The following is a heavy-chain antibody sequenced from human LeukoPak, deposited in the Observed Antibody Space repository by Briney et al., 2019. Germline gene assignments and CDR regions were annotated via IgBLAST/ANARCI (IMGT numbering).Heavy chain of an antibody. CDR3: AREDPQLVFDAFDI. J-gene: IGHJ3*02. Sequence: TPSETLSLTCTVSGGSISSGGYYWSWIRQPPGKGLEWIGYIYHSGSTYYNPSLKSRVTISVDTSKNQFSLKLSSVTAADTAVYYCAREDPQLVFDAFDIWGQGTMVTVSS. CDR2: IYHSGST. D-gene: IGHD2-8*01. V-gene: IGHV4-30-2*01. CDR1: GGSISSGGYY.